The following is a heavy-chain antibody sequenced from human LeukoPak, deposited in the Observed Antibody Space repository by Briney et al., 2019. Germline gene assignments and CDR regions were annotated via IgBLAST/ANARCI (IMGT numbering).Heavy chain of an antibody. V-gene: IGHV2-70*11. Sequence: ESGPALVKPPQTLTLTCTFSGFSLSTSGMCVSWIRQPPGKALEWLARIDWDDDKYYSTSLKTRLTISKDTSKNQVVLTMTNMDPVDTATYYCARTYLFLAVAGTEGGWFDPWGQGTLVTVSS. CDR2: IDWDDDK. J-gene: IGHJ5*02. D-gene: IGHD6-19*01. CDR1: GFSLSTSGMC. CDR3: ARTYLFLAVAGTEGGWFDP.